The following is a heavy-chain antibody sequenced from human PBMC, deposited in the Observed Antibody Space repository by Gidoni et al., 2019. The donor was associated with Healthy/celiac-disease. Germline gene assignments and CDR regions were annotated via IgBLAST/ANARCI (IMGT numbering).Heavy chain of an antibody. V-gene: IGHV3-30-3*01. Sequence: QVQLVESGGGVVQPGRSLRLSCAASGFTFSSYAMHWVRQAPGKGLEWVAVISYDGSNKYYADSVKGRFTISRDNSKNTLYLQMNSLRAEDTAVYYCASDRLLWDFDPWGQGTLVTVSS. CDR1: GFTFSSYA. CDR2: ISYDGSNK. D-gene: IGHD3-10*01. CDR3: ASDRLLWDFDP. J-gene: IGHJ5*02.